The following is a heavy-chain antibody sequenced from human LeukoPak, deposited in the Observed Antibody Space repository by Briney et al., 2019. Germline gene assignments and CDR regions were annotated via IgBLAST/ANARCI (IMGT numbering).Heavy chain of an antibody. Sequence: PSETLSLTCTVSGGSISSGSYYWGWIRQPPGKGLEWIGSIYYSGSTYYNPSLKSRVTISVDTSKNQFSLKLSSVTAADTAVYYCARRDCSSTSCYSRSGYMDVWGKGTTVTVSS. J-gene: IGHJ6*03. CDR2: IYYSGST. CDR1: GGSISSGSYY. D-gene: IGHD2-2*01. V-gene: IGHV4-39*01. CDR3: ARRDCSSTSCYSRSGYMDV.